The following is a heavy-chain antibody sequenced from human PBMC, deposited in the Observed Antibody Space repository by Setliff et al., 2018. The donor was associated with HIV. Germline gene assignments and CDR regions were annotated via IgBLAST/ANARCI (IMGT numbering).Heavy chain of an antibody. CDR1: GGSISSGGYY. V-gene: IGHV4-31*03. CDR2: IYYSGST. J-gene: IGHJ6*03. Sequence: SETLSLTCTVSGGSISSGGYYWSWIRQHPGKGLEWIGYIYYSGSTYYNSSLKSRVTMSVDTSKNQFYLKLSSVTAADTAVYYCARARGLPPYYSLDVWGKGTTVTVSS. D-gene: IGHD3-10*01. CDR3: ARARGLPPYYSLDV.